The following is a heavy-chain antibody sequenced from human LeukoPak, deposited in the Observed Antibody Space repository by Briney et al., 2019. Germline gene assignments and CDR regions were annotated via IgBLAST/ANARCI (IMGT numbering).Heavy chain of an antibody. D-gene: IGHD2/OR15-2a*01. CDR3: ARAREYLTIDY. J-gene: IGHJ4*02. CDR2: LYSAGNT. CDR1: GFTASSNY. Sequence: GGSLRLSCAASGFTASSNYMNWVRQAPGKGLEWVSVLYSAGNTFYADSVKGRFTISRDNSKNTLYLQMNSLRPEDTAVYYCARAREYLTIDYWGQGTLVTVSS. V-gene: IGHV3-66*02.